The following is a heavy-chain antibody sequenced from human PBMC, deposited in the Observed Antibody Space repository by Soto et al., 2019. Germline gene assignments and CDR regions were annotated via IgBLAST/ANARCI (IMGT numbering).Heavy chain of an antibody. CDR1: GGSISNNF. Sequence: QVQLQESGPGLVKPSETLSLTCTVSGGSISNNFWNWFRQPPGKGLEWIGYISYSGSTNYNPSLKSRVTISVDTSKNQFSLKLSSVTAADTAVYYCARADPYCSGGSCYSVWFDPWGQGTLVTVSS. CDR2: ISYSGST. V-gene: IGHV4-59*01. J-gene: IGHJ5*02. D-gene: IGHD2-15*01. CDR3: ARADPYCSGGSCYSVWFDP.